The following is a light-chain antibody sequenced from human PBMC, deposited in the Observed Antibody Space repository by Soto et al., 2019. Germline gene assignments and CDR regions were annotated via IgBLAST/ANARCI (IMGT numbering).Light chain of an antibody. J-gene: IGKJ1*01. Sequence: EIVMTQSPATLSMSPGERATLSCRASQSVSSNLAWYQQKPGQAPRLLIYGASTRATGIPARFSGSGSGTEFTLTISILQSEDFAVYYCQQYNNWPRTFGQGTKVEIK. CDR3: QQYNNWPRT. CDR2: GAS. V-gene: IGKV3-15*01. CDR1: QSVSSN.